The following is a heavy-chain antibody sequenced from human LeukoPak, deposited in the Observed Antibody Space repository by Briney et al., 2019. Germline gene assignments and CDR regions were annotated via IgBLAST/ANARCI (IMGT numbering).Heavy chain of an antibody. CDR3: ATVPLHYDSSTGFDY. Sequence: ASVKVSCKVSGYTLTESSMHWVRQAPGKGLEWMGGFDPEDGETIYAQKFQGRVTMTEDTSTDTAYMELSSLRSEDTAVYYCATVPLHYDSSTGFDYWGQGTLVTVSS. CDR2: FDPEDGET. D-gene: IGHD3-22*01. V-gene: IGHV1-24*01. CDR1: GYTLTESS. J-gene: IGHJ4*02.